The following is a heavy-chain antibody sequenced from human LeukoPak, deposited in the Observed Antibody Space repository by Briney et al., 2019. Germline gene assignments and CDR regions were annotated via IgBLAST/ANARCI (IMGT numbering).Heavy chain of an antibody. Sequence: GGSLRLSCAASGFSVSSNYISWVRQAPGKGLEWVSIIYSDGSTFHADSVKGRFTMSRDNSKNTLDLQMNSLRADDTAVYFWARDRPRYRGTNGDGDAFDIWGQGTMVTVTS. J-gene: IGHJ3*02. CDR2: IYSDGST. CDR1: GFSVSSNY. V-gene: IGHV3-53*01. CDR3: ARDRPRYRGTNGDGDAFDI. D-gene: IGHD1-7*01.